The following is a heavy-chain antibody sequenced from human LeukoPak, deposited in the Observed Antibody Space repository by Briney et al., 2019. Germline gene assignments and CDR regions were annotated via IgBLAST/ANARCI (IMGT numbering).Heavy chain of an antibody. CDR3: ARDSTTSWYGQDF. CDR2: IDSSGST. V-gene: IGHV4-61*02. CDR1: SGSISSGSYH. J-gene: IGHJ4*02. D-gene: IGHD1-26*01. Sequence: PSETLSLTCTVSSGSISSGSYHWTWIRQPAGKRLEWLGRIDSSGSTNYNPSLKSRITISIDTSKNQFSLKLTSLTAADTALYYCARDSTTSWYGQDFWGQGTLVTVSS.